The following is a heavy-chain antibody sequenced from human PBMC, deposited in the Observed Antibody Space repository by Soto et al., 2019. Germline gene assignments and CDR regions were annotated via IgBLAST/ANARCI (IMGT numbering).Heavy chain of an antibody. CDR1: GFTFSSYA. J-gene: IGHJ4*02. D-gene: IGHD6-19*01. Sequence: QVQLVESGGGVVQPGKSLKLSCAPSGFTFSSYAMHWVRQAPGKGLEWVALISYDVITKYYTDSVKGRFTISRDNSKNTLVLQMNSLRPEDTAVYYCARGRGNSGWAYFDYWGQGTLVTVSS. V-gene: IGHV3-30-3*01. CDR3: ARGRGNSGWAYFDY. CDR2: ISYDVITK.